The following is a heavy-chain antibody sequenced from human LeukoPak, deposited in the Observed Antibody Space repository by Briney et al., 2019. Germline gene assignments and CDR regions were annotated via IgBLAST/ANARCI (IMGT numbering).Heavy chain of an antibody. CDR3: ARNKVSPGAFDI. CDR2: IGRWGNTI. CDR1: GFTFSRYE. D-gene: IGHD1-14*01. V-gene: IGHV3-48*03. Sequence: PGGSLRLSCVASGFTFSRYEMHWVRQAPGKGLEWVSYIGRWGNTIFYADSVKGRFTISRDNAKNSLYLQMNSLRAEDTAVYYCARNKVSPGAFDIWGQGTMVTVSS. J-gene: IGHJ3*02.